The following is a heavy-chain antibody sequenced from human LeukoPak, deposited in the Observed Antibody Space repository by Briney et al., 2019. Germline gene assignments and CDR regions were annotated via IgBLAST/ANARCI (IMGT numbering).Heavy chain of an antibody. J-gene: IGHJ3*02. CDR2: ISSSGNTI. CDR1: GFIFSDYY. Sequence: GGSLRLSCAASGFIFSDYYMSWIRHTPGKGLEWVSDISSSGNTIYYAESVKGRFTISRDNAKNALYLQMNSLRAEDTAVYYCARDGLVYKNDAFDIWGQGTMVTVSS. D-gene: IGHD3/OR15-3a*01. CDR3: ARDGLVYKNDAFDI. V-gene: IGHV3-11*04.